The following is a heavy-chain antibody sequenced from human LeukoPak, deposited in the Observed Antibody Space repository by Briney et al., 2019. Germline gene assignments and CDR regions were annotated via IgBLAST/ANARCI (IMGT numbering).Heavy chain of an antibody. CDR2: IYHSGTT. Sequence: SETLSPTCTVSGGSISSSSYYWGWIRQPPGKGLEWIGEIYHSGTTNYNPSLKSRVTISVDKSKNQLSLKLSSVTAADTAVYYCARLYDESPYYFDYWGQGTLVTVSS. D-gene: IGHD2-2*02. V-gene: IGHV4-39*07. J-gene: IGHJ4*02. CDR3: ARLYDESPYYFDY. CDR1: GGSISSSSYY.